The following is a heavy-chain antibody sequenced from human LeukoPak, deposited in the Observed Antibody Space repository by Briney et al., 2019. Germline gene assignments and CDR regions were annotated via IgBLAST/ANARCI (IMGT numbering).Heavy chain of an antibody. CDR2: IYYSGST. Sequence: PSETLSLTCTVSGGSISSYYWSWIRQPPGKGLEWIGYIYYSGSTNYNPSLKSRVTISVDTSKNQFSLKLSSVTAADTAVYYCVRDLRYCSGGSCYWGQGTLVTVSS. CDR1: GGSISSYY. D-gene: IGHD2-15*01. CDR3: VRDLRYCSGGSCY. V-gene: IGHV4-59*01. J-gene: IGHJ4*02.